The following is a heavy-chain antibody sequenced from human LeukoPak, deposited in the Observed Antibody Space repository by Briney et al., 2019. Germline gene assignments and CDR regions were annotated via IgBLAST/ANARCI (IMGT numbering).Heavy chain of an antibody. CDR2: INHSGGT. V-gene: IGHV4-34*01. CDR3: ARGLGRSSGYSHGYFDY. J-gene: IGHJ4*02. D-gene: IGHD5-18*01. CDR1: GGSFSGYY. Sequence: SETLSLTCAVYGGSFSGYYWSWIRQPPGKGLEWIGEINHSGGTNYNPSLKSRVTISVDTSKNQFSLKLSSVTAADTAVYYCARGLGRSSGYSHGYFDYWGQGTLVTVSS.